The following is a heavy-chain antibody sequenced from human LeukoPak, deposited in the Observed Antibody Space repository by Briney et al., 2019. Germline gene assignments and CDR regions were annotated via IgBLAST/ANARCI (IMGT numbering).Heavy chain of an antibody. CDR1: GYTFTSYD. CDR3: ARGTGWNSPVGMDV. V-gene: IGHV1-8*01. Sequence: GASVKVSCKASGYTFTSYDINWVRQATGQGLEWMGGMNPNSGNTGYAQKFQGRVTMTRNTSISTAYMELSSLRSEDTAVYYCARGTGWNSPVGMDVWGQGTTVTVSS. CDR2: MNPNSGNT. J-gene: IGHJ6*02. D-gene: IGHD1-7*01.